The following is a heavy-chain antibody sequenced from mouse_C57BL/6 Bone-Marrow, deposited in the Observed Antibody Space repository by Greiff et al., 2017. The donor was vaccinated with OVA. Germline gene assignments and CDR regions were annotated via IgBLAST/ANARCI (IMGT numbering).Heavy chain of an antibody. CDR1: GFTFSSYG. V-gene: IGHV5-6*01. D-gene: IGHD1-1*01. CDR2: ISSGGSYT. CDR3: ARHSYYGSSPYWYFDV. J-gene: IGHJ1*03. Sequence: DVQLVESGGDLVKPGGSLKLSCAASGFTFSSYGMSWVRQTPDKRLEWVATISSGGSYTYYPDSVKGRFTISRDNAKNTLYLQMSSLKSEDTAMYYCARHSYYGSSPYWYFDVWGTGTTVTVSS.